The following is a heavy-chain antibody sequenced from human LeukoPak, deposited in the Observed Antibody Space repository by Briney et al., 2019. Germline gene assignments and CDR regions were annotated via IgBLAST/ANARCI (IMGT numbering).Heavy chain of an antibody. D-gene: IGHD3-22*01. J-gene: IGHJ4*02. V-gene: IGHV1-18*01. CDR3: ARDRGYYYDSSGTFDY. CDR1: GYTFTSYG. CDR2: ISAYNGNT. Sequence: ASVKVSCKASGYTFTSYGISWVRQAPGQGLEWMGWISAYNGNTNYAQKLQGRVTMTTDTSTSKAYMEMRSLRSDDTAVYYCARDRGYYYDSSGTFDYWGQGTLVTVSS.